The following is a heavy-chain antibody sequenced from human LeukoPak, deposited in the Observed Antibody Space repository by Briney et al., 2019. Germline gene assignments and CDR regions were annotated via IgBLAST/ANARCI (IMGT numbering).Heavy chain of an antibody. D-gene: IGHD3-22*01. V-gene: IGHV3-53*01. CDR2: IYSGGST. J-gene: IGHJ2*01. CDR1: GFTVSSNY. Sequence: TGGSLRLSCAASGFTVSSNYMSWVRQAPGKGLEWVSVIYSGGSTYYADSVKGRSTISRDNSKNTLYLQMNSLRAEDTAVYYCARSAGYYDSSGYYYNWYFDLWGRGTLVTVSS. CDR3: ARSAGYYDSSGYYYNWYFDL.